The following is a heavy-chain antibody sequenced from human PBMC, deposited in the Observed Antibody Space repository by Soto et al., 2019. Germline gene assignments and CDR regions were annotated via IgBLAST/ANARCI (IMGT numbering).Heavy chain of an antibody. D-gene: IGHD3-3*01. V-gene: IGHV1-2*02. CDR2: INPATGAA. Sequence: QLHLVQSGAVVKKPGASVTVSCSASGYPVTAYYMHWVRQAPGRGLEWMGGINPATGAAKYTQTFQGRVTMPRDTSTSTVFMELSALPSEDPAVFYCARGGGVGVAGSAAFDMWGQGTLVTVSS. J-gene: IGHJ3*02. CDR3: ARGGGVGVAGSAAFDM. CDR1: GYPVTAYY.